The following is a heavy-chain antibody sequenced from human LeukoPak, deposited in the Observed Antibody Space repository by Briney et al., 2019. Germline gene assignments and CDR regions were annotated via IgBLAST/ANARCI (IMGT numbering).Heavy chain of an antibody. CDR3: AKSLESGWYPWFDP. J-gene: IGHJ5*02. CDR1: GFTFSSYA. Sequence: GGSLRLSCAASGFTFSSYAMSWVRQAPGKGLEWVSAISGSGGSTYYADAVKGRFTISRDNSKNTLYLQMNSLRAEDTAVYYCAKSLESGWYPWFDPWGQGTLVTVSS. CDR2: ISGSGGST. V-gene: IGHV3-23*01. D-gene: IGHD6-19*01.